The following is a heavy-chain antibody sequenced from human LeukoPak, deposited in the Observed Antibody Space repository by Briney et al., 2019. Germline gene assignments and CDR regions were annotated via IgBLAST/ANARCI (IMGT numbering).Heavy chain of an antibody. CDR1: GFTFSGYT. CDR3: AREREQLEGDY. CDR2: VSHDGSTK. Sequence: GGSLRLSCAASGFTFSGYTMHWVRQAPGKGLEWVAVVSHDGSTKYYADSVKGRFTISRDNSKNTLYVQMNSLRAEDTAVYYCAREREQLEGDYWGQGTLVTVSS. D-gene: IGHD6-6*01. J-gene: IGHJ4*02. V-gene: IGHV3-30-3*01.